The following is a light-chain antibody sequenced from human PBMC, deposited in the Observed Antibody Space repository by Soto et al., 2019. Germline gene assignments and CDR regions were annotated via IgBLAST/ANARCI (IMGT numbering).Light chain of an antibody. CDR2: DAS. CDR1: QSITSW. J-gene: IGKJ4*01. CDR3: QQYNSHDDIA. V-gene: IGKV1-5*01. Sequence: DIQITQSLSTLSASVGDRVTITCRASQSITSWLAWYQQKPGKAPNLLIYDASSLQSGVPSRFSGSGSGTEFTLTISSLQPDDSATYYCQQYNSHDDIAFGRGTKVEIK.